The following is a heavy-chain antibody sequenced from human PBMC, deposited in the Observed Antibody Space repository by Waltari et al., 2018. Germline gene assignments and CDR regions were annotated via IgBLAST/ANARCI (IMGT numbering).Heavy chain of an antibody. V-gene: IGHV4-39*01. D-gene: IGHD1-26*01. J-gene: IGHJ4*02. Sequence: QLQLQESGPGLVKPSETLSLTCTVSGGSISSSSYYWGWIRQPPGKGLEWIGSIYYSGSTYYTPSLKSRVTIAGDTSKSQFSLKRSSGTAADTAVYYCARHGLGWALNVEYFDYWGQGTLVTVSS. CDR1: GGSISSSSYY. CDR2: IYYSGST. CDR3: ARHGLGWALNVEYFDY.